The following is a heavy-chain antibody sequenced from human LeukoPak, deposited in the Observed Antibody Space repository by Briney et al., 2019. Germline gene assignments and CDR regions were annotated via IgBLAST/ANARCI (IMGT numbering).Heavy chain of an antibody. Sequence: GGSLRLSCAASRFTFSTYAMSWVRQAPGKGLDWIPTIANGGGSTYYADSVKGRFTISRDNSKNTLYLQMNSLRAEDTAVYYCAKSHSVEQRGYFDYWGQGTLVTVSS. J-gene: IGHJ4*02. D-gene: IGHD1/OR15-1a*01. V-gene: IGHV3-23*01. CDR2: IANGGGST. CDR3: AKSHSVEQRGYFDY. CDR1: RFTFSTYA.